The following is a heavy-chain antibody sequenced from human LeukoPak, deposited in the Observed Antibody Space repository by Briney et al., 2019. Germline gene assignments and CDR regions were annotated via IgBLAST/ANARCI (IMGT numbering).Heavy chain of an antibody. CDR1: GFTFSSYA. D-gene: IGHD1-26*01. V-gene: IGHV3-30*03. Sequence: PGGSLRLSCAAPGFTFSSYAMSWVRQAPGKGLEWVAVISYDGSNKYYADSVKGRFTISRDNSKNTLYLQMNSLRAEDTAVYYCARDTTLSNWGQGTLVTVSS. CDR2: ISYDGSNK. J-gene: IGHJ4*02. CDR3: ARDTTLSN.